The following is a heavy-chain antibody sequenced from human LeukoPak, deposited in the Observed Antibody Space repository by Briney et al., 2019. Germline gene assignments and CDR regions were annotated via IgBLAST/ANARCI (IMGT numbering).Heavy chain of an antibody. CDR3: ARTPRDIVVVVAAPLYYYYGMDV. CDR2: INPNSGGT. D-gene: IGHD2-15*01. V-gene: IGHV1-2*02. Sequence: GASVKVSCKASGYTFTGYYMHWVRQAPGQGLEWMGWINPNSGGTNYAQKFQGRVTMTRDTSISTAYMELSRLRSDDTAVYYCARTPRDIVVVVAAPLYYYYGMDVWGQGTTVTVSS. J-gene: IGHJ6*02. CDR1: GYTFTGYY.